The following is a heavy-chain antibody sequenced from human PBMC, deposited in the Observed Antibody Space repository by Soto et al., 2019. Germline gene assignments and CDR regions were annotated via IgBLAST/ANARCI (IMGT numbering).Heavy chain of an antibody. V-gene: IGHV3-11*01. J-gene: IGHJ5*02. CDR1: GFTFSDYY. D-gene: IGHD6-13*01. CDR2: ISSSGASI. Sequence: GGSLRLSCAASGFTFSDYYMSWIRQAPGKGLEWGSYISSSGASIYYADSVKGRFTISRDNAENPLSLQMSKLRAEATAVYYCVRGGWSSSGGIAASWAQLTLVTVSS. CDR3: VRGGWSSSGGIAAS.